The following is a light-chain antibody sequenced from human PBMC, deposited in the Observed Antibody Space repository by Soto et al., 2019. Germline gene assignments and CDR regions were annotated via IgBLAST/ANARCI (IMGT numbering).Light chain of an antibody. J-gene: IGLJ2*01. CDR2: DVN. Sequence: QSALTQPASVSGSPGQSITLSCTGTSSDIGGYDYVSWYQRHPGKAPKLIIYDVNNRPSGVSNRFSGSKSGNTASLTISGLHAEDEADYYGTSYSSGSSHVVFGGGTKLTVL. CDR3: TSYSSGSSHVV. V-gene: IGLV2-14*01. CDR1: SSDIGGYDY.